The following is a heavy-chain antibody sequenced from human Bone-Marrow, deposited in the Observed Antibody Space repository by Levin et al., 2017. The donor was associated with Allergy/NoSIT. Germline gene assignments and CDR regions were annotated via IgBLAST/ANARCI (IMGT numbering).Heavy chain of an antibody. CDR3: AKNYCWCDGCHNSESWGDD. D-gene: IGHD5-24*01. CDR2: ISYDGHNK. Sequence: GGSLRLSCAASGFTFSSYAMHWVRQAPGKGLEWVSFISYDGHNKYYGDSVKGRFTTSRDNPNNMLFLQLNSLRAEATGVYFCAKNYCWCDGCHNSESWGDDWGQGTLVTVSS. CDR1: GFTFSSYA. J-gene: IGHJ4*02. V-gene: IGHV3-30*18.